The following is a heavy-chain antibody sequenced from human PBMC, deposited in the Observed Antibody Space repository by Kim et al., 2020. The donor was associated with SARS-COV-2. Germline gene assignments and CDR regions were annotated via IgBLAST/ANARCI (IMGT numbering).Heavy chain of an antibody. Sequence: NPSLKSRVTISVDTSKNQFSLKLGSVTAADTAVYYCARPSNWNYGRGFDYWGQGTLVTVSS. V-gene: IGHV4-34*01. J-gene: IGHJ4*02. CDR3: ARPSNWNYGRGFDY. D-gene: IGHD1-7*01.